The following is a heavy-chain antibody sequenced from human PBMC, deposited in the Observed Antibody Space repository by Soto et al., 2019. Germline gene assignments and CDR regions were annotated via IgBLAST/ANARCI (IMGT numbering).Heavy chain of an antibody. CDR1: GFTFSDYY. J-gene: IGHJ4*02. CDR3: AETGTQGAFDY. Sequence: QVQLLESEGGLVKPGGSLRLSCAASGFTFSDYYMSWISQAPGKGLEWVSYISSSGSTIYYADSVKGRFTISRDNAKNSLYLQMSSLRAEDTAVYYCAETGTQGAFDYWGQGTLVTVSS. V-gene: IGHV3-11*01. CDR2: ISSSGSTI. D-gene: IGHD1-7*01.